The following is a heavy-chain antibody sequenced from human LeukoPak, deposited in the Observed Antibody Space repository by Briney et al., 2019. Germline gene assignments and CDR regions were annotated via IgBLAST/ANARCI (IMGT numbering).Heavy chain of an antibody. CDR1: GFTFSSYG. J-gene: IGHJ6*02. CDR3: ARERTKYSSSWYGYYYYYGMDV. CDR2: ISYDGSNK. V-gene: IGHV3-30*03. Sequence: GGSLRLSCAASGFTFSSYGMHWVRQAPGKGLEWVAVISYDGSNKYYADSVKGRFTISRDNSKNTLYLQMNSLRAEDTAVYYCARERTKYSSSWYGYYYYYGMDVWGQGTTVTVSS. D-gene: IGHD6-13*01.